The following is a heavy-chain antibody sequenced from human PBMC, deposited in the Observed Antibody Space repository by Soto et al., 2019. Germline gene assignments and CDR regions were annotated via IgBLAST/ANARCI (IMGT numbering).Heavy chain of an antibody. J-gene: IGHJ5*02. V-gene: IGHV1-69*13. CDR2: IIPLFGTT. CDR1: GGNFTNSG. CDR3: ARAHGTSWYNWFDP. D-gene: IGHD6-13*01. Sequence: SVKVSCKASGGNFTNSGISWVRQAPGQGLEWMGGIIPLFGTTNYAHKFRGRVTVTADESTSTVYMELNSLRSEDTAMYYCARAHGTSWYNWFDPWGQGTLVTVSS.